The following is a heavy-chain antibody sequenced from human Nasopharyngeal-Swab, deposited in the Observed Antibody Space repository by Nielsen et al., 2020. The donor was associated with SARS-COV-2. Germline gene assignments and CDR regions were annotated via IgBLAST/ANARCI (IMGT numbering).Heavy chain of an antibody. D-gene: IGHD4/OR15-4a*01. J-gene: IGHJ6*02. V-gene: IGHV3-23*01. CDR1: GFTFSGLA. CDR3: AKDLRGANFYRATYGFDV. CDR2: ISGGAGMT. Sequence: GGSLRLSCVGSGFTFSGLAMSWVRQTPEKGLEWVSAISGGAGMTYYADSVKGRATVSRENPKNTLYLELNSLRAEDTAVYFCAKDLRGANFYRATYGFDVWGQGTTVTVSS.